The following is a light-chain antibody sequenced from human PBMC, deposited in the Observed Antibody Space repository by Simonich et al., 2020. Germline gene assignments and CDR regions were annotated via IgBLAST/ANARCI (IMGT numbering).Light chain of an antibody. CDR2: WAS. Sequence: DIVMTQSPVSLAVSLGERATINCKSSQSFLYSSNNKNYLAWYQQKPGQPPKLLIYWASTRESGVPDRFSGSGSGTDFTLTISSLQAEDVAVYYCQQYYSTPWTFGQGTKVEIK. J-gene: IGKJ1*01. V-gene: IGKV4-1*01. CDR3: QQYYSTPWT. CDR1: QSFLYSSNNKNY.